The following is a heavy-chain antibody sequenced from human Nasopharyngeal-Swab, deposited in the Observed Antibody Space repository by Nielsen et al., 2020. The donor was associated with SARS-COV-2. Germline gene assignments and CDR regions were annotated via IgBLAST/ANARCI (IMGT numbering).Heavy chain of an antibody. V-gene: IGHV2-70*01. J-gene: IGHJ4*02. CDR3: ARIPPLDYYFDY. D-gene: IGHD3/OR15-3a*01. Sequence: WIRQPPGKALEWLALIDWDDDKYYSTSLKTRLTISKDTSKNQVVLTMTNMDPVDTATYYCARIPPLDYYFDYWGQGTLDTVSS. CDR2: IDWDDDK.